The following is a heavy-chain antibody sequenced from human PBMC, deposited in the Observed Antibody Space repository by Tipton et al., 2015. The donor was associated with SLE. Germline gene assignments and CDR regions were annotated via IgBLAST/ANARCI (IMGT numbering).Heavy chain of an antibody. Sequence: TLSLTCTVSGGSISSDSYYWSWLRQPAGKGLEWIGRIYTSGTTHYNPSLKSRVTISMDTSKNHFSLQLISVTAADTAVYFCARDNWGKSEVRAFDIWGPGTVVTVSS. D-gene: IGHD3-16*01. J-gene: IGHJ3*02. V-gene: IGHV4-61*02. CDR1: GGSISSDSYY. CDR2: IYTSGTT. CDR3: ARDNWGKSEVRAFDI.